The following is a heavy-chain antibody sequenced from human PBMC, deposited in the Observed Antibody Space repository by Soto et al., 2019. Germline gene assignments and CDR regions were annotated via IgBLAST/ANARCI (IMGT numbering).Heavy chain of an antibody. CDR1: GYTFSDYY. Sequence: ASLKVSCKASGYTFSDYYLHWVRQAPGQGLEWMGGIIPIIGTANYAQKFQGRVTITADESTSTAYMELSSLRSEDTAVYYCAREGLGSGSNYYYYGMDVWGQGTTVTVSS. CDR2: IIPIIGTA. D-gene: IGHD3-10*01. CDR3: AREGLGSGSNYYYYGMDV. J-gene: IGHJ6*02. V-gene: IGHV1-69*13.